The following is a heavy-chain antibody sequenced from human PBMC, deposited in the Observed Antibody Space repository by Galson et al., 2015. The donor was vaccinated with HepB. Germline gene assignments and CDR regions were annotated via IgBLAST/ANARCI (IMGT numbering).Heavy chain of an antibody. V-gene: IGHV3-23*01. CDR1: GFTFSSYA. CDR3: AKFRRGFSMRYFDL. Sequence: SLRLSCAASGFTFSSYAMSWVRQAPGKGLEWVSAVSGSGGSTYYADSVKGRFTISRDNSKNTLYLQMNSLRAEDTAVYYCAKFRRGFSMRYFDLWGRGTLVTVSS. CDR2: VSGSGGST. J-gene: IGHJ2*01. D-gene: IGHD6-25*01.